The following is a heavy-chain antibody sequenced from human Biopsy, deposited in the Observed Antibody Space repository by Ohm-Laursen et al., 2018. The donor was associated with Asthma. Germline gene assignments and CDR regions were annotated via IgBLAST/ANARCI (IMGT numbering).Heavy chain of an antibody. CDR2: ISYDGSNR. CDR1: GFTFSTYG. Sequence: SLRLSCSASGFTFSTYGMHWVRQAPGKGLEWVAVISYDGSNRYSADSVRGRFTISRDNSKNTLYLQMSSLRAGDAAVYYCAKDVVWFRELGGMDVWGQGTTVTVSS. CDR3: AKDVVWFRELGGMDV. J-gene: IGHJ6*02. D-gene: IGHD3-10*01. V-gene: IGHV3-30*18.